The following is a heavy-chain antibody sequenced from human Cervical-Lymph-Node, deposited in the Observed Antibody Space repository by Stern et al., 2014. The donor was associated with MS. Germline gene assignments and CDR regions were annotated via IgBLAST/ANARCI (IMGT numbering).Heavy chain of an antibody. J-gene: IGHJ5*01. V-gene: IGHV4-59*02. CDR1: GGSVSSKY. CDR3: ARVTGRGTRQNWFDS. D-gene: IGHD1-26*01. CDR2: IYSDGST. Sequence: VQLVESGPGLVKPSETVSLTCAVSGGSVSSKYWNWIRQPPGKGLAWIGDIYSDGSTNYNPSLKSRVVISLDTSTNQFSLSLTSVTAADTAVYYCARVTGRGTRQNWFDSWGQGTLVTVSS.